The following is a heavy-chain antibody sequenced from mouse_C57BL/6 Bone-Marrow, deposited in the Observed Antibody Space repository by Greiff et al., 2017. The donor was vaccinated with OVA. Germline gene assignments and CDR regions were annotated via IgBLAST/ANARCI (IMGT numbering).Heavy chain of an antibody. CDR1: GFTFSSYG. CDR3: ARHGNPLDY. V-gene: IGHV5-6*01. J-gene: IGHJ2*01. Sequence: EVQLVESGGDLVKPGGSLKLSCAASGFTFSSYGMSWVRQTPDKRLEWVATISSGGSYTYYPDSVKGRFTISRDNAKNTLYLQMSSLKSEDTAMYYCARHGNPLDYWGQGTTLTVSS. CDR2: ISSGGSYT. D-gene: IGHD2-1*01.